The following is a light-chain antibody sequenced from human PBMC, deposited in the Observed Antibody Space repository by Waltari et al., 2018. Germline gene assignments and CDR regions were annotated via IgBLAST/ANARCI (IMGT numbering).Light chain of an antibody. Sequence: DIQMTQSPSTLSASVGERVTFPCRASESIGTSLAWYQQKSGKAPKLLIYHSTTLEGGVPSRFSGRGSGTDFTLTISSLQPDDFATYFCQQYYTYSLWAFGQGTKVETK. CDR1: ESIGTS. CDR2: HST. CDR3: QQYYTYSLWA. J-gene: IGKJ1*01. V-gene: IGKV1-5*01.